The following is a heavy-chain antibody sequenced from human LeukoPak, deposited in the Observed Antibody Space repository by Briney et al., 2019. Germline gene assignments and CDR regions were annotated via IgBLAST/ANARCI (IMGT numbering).Heavy chain of an antibody. D-gene: IGHD3-16*01. CDR2: ISGSGGNT. CDR3: ANDMAYSSGYGYFDV. Sequence: GGSLRLSCAASGFTFSSYAMSRVRQAPGKGLEWVSAISGSGGNTYYADSVKGRFTISRDNSRNTLYLQMNSLRAEDTAVYYCANDMAYSSGYGYFDVWGQGTLVTVSS. CDR1: GFTFSSYA. V-gene: IGHV3-23*01. J-gene: IGHJ4*02.